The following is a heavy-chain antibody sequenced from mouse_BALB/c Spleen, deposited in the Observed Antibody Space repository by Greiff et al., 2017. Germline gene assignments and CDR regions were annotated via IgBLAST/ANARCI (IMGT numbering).Heavy chain of an antibody. CDR3: TRPTGKGFFYFDD. J-gene: IGHJ2*01. D-gene: IGHD4-1*01. Sequence: EVKLQESGTVLARPGASVKMSCKASGYSFTSYWMHWVKQRPGQGLEWIGAIYPGNSDTSYNQKFKGKAKLTAVTSASTAYMELSSLTNEDSAVYYCTRPTGKGFFYFDDWGQGTTLTVSS. V-gene: IGHV1-5*01. CDR1: GYSFTSYW. CDR2: IYPGNSDT.